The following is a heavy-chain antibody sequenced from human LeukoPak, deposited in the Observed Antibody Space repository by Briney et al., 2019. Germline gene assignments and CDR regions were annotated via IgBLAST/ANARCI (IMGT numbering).Heavy chain of an antibody. D-gene: IGHD3-10*01. CDR3: GKVIHESGSYFHRPSFDY. CDR2: ISGDGSST. J-gene: IGHJ4*02. CDR1: GFTFSSYW. Sequence: GGSLRLSCAASGFTFSSYWMHWVRQAPGRGLVWVSYISGDGSSTTYADSVKGRFTVSRDNSENTLYLQMNSLRAEDTAVYYCGKVIHESGSYFHRPSFDYWGQGTLVTVSS. V-gene: IGHV3-74*01.